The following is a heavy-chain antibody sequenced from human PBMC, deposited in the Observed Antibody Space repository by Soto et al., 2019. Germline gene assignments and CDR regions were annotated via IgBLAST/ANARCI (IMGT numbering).Heavy chain of an antibody. J-gene: IGHJ6*02. CDR3: AKSMGGTANGMDV. D-gene: IGHD2-15*01. CDR1: GFRFDDYG. Sequence: EVQLVESGGGLVQPGRSLRLSCAASGFRFDDYGMHWVRQVPGKGLEWVSGISYYSGSIGYADSVKGRFTIARDNAKNSLYQQRNSLRAEDTALYYCAKSMGGTANGMDVWGQGTTVTVCS. CDR2: ISYYSGSI. V-gene: IGHV3-9*01.